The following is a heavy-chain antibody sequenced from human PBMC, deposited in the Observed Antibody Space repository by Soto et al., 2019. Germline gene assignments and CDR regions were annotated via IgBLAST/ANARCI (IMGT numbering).Heavy chain of an antibody. CDR3: ARVRYSSFDF. V-gene: IGHV3-53*01. CDR1: GFSVSFYY. CDR2: IHSDGTT. Sequence: RLSCAASGFSVSFYYVTWVRQAPGKGLEWVSIIHSDGTTYYADSVKGRFTFSRDSSKNTVYLQMNSLRGEDTAVYYCARVRYSSFDFWGQGTLVTVSS. D-gene: IGHD3-16*02. J-gene: IGHJ4*02.